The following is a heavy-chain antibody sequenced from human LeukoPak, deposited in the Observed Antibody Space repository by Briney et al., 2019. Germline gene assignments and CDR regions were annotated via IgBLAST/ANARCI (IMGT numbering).Heavy chain of an antibody. CDR2: IHDDGAT. Sequence: GGSLRLSCAASGFTVSSNYMSWVRQAPGKGLEWVSVIHDDGATHYADSVKGRFTISRDTSKNTLFLQMNSLRAEDTAVYYCASTSIIRGYDHDQYYWGQGTLVTASS. V-gene: IGHV3-53*01. J-gene: IGHJ4*02. CDR3: ASTSIIRGYDHDQYY. CDR1: GFTVSSNY. D-gene: IGHD5-12*01.